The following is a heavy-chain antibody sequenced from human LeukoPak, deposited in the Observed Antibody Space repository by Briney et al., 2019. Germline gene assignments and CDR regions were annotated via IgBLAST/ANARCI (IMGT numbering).Heavy chain of an antibody. Sequence: ASVKVSCKASGYTFTSYYMHWVRQAPGQGLEWMGIINPSGGSTSYAQKFQGRVTMTRDTSTSTVYMELSSLRSEDTAVYYYARVPPAPLSPIAVATNYFDYWGQGTLVTVSS. D-gene: IGHD6-19*01. CDR3: ARVPPAPLSPIAVATNYFDY. CDR2: INPSGGST. CDR1: GYTFTSYY. V-gene: IGHV1-46*03. J-gene: IGHJ4*02.